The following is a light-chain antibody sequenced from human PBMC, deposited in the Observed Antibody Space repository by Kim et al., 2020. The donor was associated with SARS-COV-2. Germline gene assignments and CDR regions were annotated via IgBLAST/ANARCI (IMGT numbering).Light chain of an antibody. V-gene: IGKV1-8*01. J-gene: IGKJ1*01. CDR2: AAS. CDR3: QQYYTYPWT. CDR1: QGICGY. Sequence: ASTGDRVTITCRASQGICGYLAWYQQKPGKAPKLLIYAASTLQSGVPSRFSGSGSGTDFTLTISCLQSEDFATYYCQQYYTYPWTFGQGTKVDIK.